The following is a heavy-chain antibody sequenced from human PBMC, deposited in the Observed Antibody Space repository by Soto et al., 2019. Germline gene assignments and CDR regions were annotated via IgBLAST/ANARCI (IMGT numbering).Heavy chain of an antibody. V-gene: IGHV3-23*01. Sequence: EVQLLESGGGLVQPGGSLRLSCAASGFTFSSYAMSWDRQAPGKGLEWVSAISGSGGSTYYADSVNGRLTISRDNSKNTVYLQLNSLRADDTAVYYCGKDQALSIDYWGQGTLVTVSS. CDR3: GKDQALSIDY. CDR2: ISGSGGST. CDR1: GFTFSSYA. J-gene: IGHJ4*02.